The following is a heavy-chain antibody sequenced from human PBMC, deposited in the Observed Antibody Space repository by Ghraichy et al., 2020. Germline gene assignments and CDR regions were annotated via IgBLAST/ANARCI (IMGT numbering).Heavy chain of an antibody. Sequence: GGSLRLSCAASGFTFSSYAMHWVRQAPGKGLEWVAVISYDGSNKYYADSVKGRFTISRDNSKNTLYLQMNSLRAEDTAVYYCARDLGIYSSEIDYWGQGTLVTVSS. V-gene: IGHV3-30*04. J-gene: IGHJ4*02. D-gene: IGHD6-25*01. CDR3: ARDLGIYSSEIDY. CDR2: ISYDGSNK. CDR1: GFTFSSYA.